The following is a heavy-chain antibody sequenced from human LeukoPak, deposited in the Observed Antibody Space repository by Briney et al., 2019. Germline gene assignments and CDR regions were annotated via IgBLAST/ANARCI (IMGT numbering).Heavy chain of an antibody. V-gene: IGHV3-30*18. J-gene: IGHJ4*02. Sequence: GGSLRLSCPTSGFTFSGYGMHWVRQAPGKGLEWLAVISDIGSQKSYADSVKGRFTISRDNSKITLFLQMNSLRPEDTAVYYCAKEYDSGWTSFDYWGRGTVVTVSS. CDR1: GFTFSGYG. CDR2: ISDIGSQK. D-gene: IGHD6-19*01. CDR3: AKEYDSGWTSFDY.